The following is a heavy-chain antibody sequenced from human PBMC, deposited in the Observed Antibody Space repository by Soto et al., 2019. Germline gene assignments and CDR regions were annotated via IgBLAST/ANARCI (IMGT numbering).Heavy chain of an antibody. CDR2: INHSGSP. CDR1: GGSFSGYY. V-gene: IGHV4-34*01. Sequence: SETLSLTCAVYGGSFSGYYWSWLRQPPGKGLEWIGEINHSGSPNYNPSLKSRVTISVDTSKNRFSLKMTSVTAADTAVYYCATANWSHHYFDPWGQGTLVTVSS. D-gene: IGHD1-1*01. CDR3: ATANWSHHYFDP. J-gene: IGHJ5*02.